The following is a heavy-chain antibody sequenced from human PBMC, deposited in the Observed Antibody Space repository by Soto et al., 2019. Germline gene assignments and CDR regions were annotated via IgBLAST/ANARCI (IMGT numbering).Heavy chain of an antibody. J-gene: IGHJ5*02. Sequence: GGSLRLSCEVSGFIFSEYEFNWVRQAPGKGLEWVSYIGKNGRDIYDADSVKGRFTISRDDDKNTMYLQMNSLTVDDTAIYYCAKGGLRRPLDPWGRGVQVTVSS. CDR1: GFIFSEYE. V-gene: IGHV3-48*03. CDR2: IGKNGRDI. CDR3: AKGGLRRPLDP.